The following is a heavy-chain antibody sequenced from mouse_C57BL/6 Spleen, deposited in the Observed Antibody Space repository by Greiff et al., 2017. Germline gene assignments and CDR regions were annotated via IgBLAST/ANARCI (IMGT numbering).Heavy chain of an antibody. Sequence: DVKLVESGGGLVKPGGSLKLSCAASGFTFSDYGMHWVRQAPEKGLEWVAYISSGSSTIYYADTVKGRFTISRDNAKNTLFLQMTSLRSEDTAMYYCARQLGHGFFFDYWGQGTTLTVSS. CDR3: ARQLGHGFFFDY. CDR2: ISSGSSTI. J-gene: IGHJ2*01. CDR1: GFTFSDYG. D-gene: IGHD4-1*02. V-gene: IGHV5-17*01.